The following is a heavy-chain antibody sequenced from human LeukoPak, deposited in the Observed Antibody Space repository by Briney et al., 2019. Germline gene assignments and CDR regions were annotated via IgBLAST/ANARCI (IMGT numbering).Heavy chain of an antibody. CDR3: ARAAYSISPDY. V-gene: IGHV3-48*02. CDR2: ISTGSSVI. D-gene: IGHD6-13*01. J-gene: IGHJ4*02. CDR1: GFTFSTYN. Sequence: GGSLRLSCAASGFTFSTYNMNWVRHAPGKGLEWVSYISTGSSVIHYADSVKGRFTISRDNAENSLYLHMSSLRDEDTAVYYCARAAYSISPDYWGQGTRVTVSS.